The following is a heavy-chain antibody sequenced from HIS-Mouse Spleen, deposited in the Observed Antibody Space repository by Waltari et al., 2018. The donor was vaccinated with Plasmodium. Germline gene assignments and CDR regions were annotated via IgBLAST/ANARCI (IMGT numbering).Heavy chain of an antibody. D-gene: IGHD3-16*01. CDR3: ARSLGDDY. Sequence: QVQLVQSGAEVKKPGASVKVSCKASGYTFTSYGISWVRQAPGQGLEWMGGIIAYNGNTNYARKLEGRVPMTTETSTSTAYMGLRSLRSDDTAVYYCARSLGDDYRGQGTLVTVSS. CDR2: IIAYNGNT. J-gene: IGHJ4*02. CDR1: GYTFTSYG. V-gene: IGHV1-18*01.